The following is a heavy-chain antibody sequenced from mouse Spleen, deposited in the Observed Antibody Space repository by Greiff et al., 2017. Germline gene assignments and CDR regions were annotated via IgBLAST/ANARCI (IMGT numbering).Heavy chain of an antibody. CDR2: IYPSDSET. Sequence: QVQLQQPGAELVRPGSSVKLSCKASGYTFTSYWMDWVKQRPGQGLEWIGNIYPSDSETHYNQKFKDKATLTVDKSSSTAYMQLSSLTSEDSAVYFCARGPRQLGLAYWGQGTLVTVSA. CDR1: GYTFTSYW. D-gene: IGHD3-2*01. CDR3: ARGPRQLGLAY. V-gene: IGHV1-61*01. J-gene: IGHJ3*01.